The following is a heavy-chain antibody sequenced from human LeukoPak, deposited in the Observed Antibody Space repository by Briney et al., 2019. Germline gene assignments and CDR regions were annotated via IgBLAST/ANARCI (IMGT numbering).Heavy chain of an antibody. Sequence: SETLSLTCAVYGGSFSGYYWSWIRQPPGKGLEWIGEINHSGSTNYNPSLKSRVTISVDTSKNQFSLKLSSVTAADTAVYYCARGALGGYCSSTSCPALGYWGQGTLVTVSS. CDR3: ARGALGGYCSSTSCPALGY. CDR2: INHSGST. V-gene: IGHV4-34*01. J-gene: IGHJ4*02. D-gene: IGHD2-2*01. CDR1: GGSFSGYY.